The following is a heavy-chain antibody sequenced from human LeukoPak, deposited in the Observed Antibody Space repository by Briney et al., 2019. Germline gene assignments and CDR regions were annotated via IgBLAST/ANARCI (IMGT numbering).Heavy chain of an antibody. CDR1: GGSISSYY. V-gene: IGHV4-59*01. J-gene: IGHJ5*02. CDR2: IHYSGST. Sequence: SETLSLTCTVSGGSISSYYWSWIRQPPGKGLEWIGYIHYSGSTNYNPSLKSRVTISADTSKNQFSLKLSSVTAADTAVYYCARVTMVRGSFDPWGQGTLVTVSS. CDR3: ARVTMVRGSFDP. D-gene: IGHD3-10*01.